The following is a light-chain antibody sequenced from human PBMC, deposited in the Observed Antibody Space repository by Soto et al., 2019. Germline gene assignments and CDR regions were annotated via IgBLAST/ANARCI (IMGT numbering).Light chain of an antibody. CDR1: QSISSY. V-gene: IGKV3-11*01. CDR3: QQLTDWPPQWP. J-gene: IGKJ1*01. Sequence: EDALTQSPDTLSLTPGERATLSCRASQSISSYLAWYQQKPGQAPRLLIYDASSRATGIPARFSGSGSGTDFSLTISSLEPEDFAVYYCQQLTDWPPQWPFGQVTK. CDR2: DAS.